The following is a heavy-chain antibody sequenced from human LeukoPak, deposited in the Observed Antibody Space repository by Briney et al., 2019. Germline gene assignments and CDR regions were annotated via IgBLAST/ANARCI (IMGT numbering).Heavy chain of an antibody. CDR1: GGSISSGGYY. J-gene: IGHJ4*02. V-gene: IGHV4-31*03. CDR2: IYYSGST. CDR3: ARHYYDSSGHYGEGYYFDY. D-gene: IGHD3-22*01. Sequence: SETLSLTCTVSGGSISSGGYYWSWIRQHPGKGLEWIGYIYYSGSTYYNPSLKSRVTISVDTSKNQFSLKLSSVTAADTAVYYCARHYYDSSGHYGEGYYFDYWGQGTLVTVSS.